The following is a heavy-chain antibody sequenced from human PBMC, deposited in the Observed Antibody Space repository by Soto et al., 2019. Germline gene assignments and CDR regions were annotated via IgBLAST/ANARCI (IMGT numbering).Heavy chain of an antibody. CDR2: ISWNSGSI. J-gene: IGHJ5*02. CDR3: AKDTTPYYGDSVSWFDP. Sequence: SLKISCAASGFTFDDYAMHWVRQAPGKGLEWVSGISWNSGSIGYADSVKGRFTISRDNAKNSLYLQMNSLRAEDTALYYCAKDTTPYYGDSVSWFDPWGQGTLVTVSS. D-gene: IGHD4-17*01. CDR1: GFTFDDYA. V-gene: IGHV3-9*01.